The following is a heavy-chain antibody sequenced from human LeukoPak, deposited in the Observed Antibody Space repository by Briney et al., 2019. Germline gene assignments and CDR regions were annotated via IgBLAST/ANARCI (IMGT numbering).Heavy chain of an antibody. D-gene: IGHD3-22*01. Sequence: PGGSLRLSCAASGFTFDDYAMHWVRQVPGKGLEWVSGISWNSGTIGYADSVKGRFTISRDNAQNSLYLEMNTLTPEDTALYYCAKDGGENYYESRGYFSSFDYWGQGTLVTVSS. CDR1: GFTFDDYA. J-gene: IGHJ4*02. CDR2: ISWNSGTI. V-gene: IGHV3-9*01. CDR3: AKDGGENYYESRGYFSSFDY.